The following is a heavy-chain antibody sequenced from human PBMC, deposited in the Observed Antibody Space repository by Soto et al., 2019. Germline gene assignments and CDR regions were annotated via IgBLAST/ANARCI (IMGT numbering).Heavy chain of an antibody. V-gene: IGHV4-39*01. D-gene: IGHD2-15*01. J-gene: IGHJ5*02. CDR2: IYYSGST. CDR1: GGSISSIRYY. CDR3: AFHLYKWPAATARFDP. Sequence: SETLSLTCTVSGGSISSIRYYWGWIRQPPGKGLEWIGNIYYSGSTYYNPSLKSRVTISVDTSKNQFSLKLSSVTAADTAVYYCAFHLYKWPAATARFDPWAQRTLVTVSS.